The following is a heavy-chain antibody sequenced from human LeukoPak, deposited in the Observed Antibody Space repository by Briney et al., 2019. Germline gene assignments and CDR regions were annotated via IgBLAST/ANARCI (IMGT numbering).Heavy chain of an antibody. CDR1: GFTFSSYS. Sequence: GGSLRLSCAASGFTFSSYSMNWVRQAPGKGLEWVSSISSSSSYIYYADSVKGRFTISRDNAKNSLYLQMNSLRAEDTAVYYCARASITMVRGVITLFDYWGQGTLVTVSS. CDR2: ISSSSSYI. J-gene: IGHJ4*02. D-gene: IGHD3-10*01. CDR3: ARASITMVRGVITLFDY. V-gene: IGHV3-21*01.